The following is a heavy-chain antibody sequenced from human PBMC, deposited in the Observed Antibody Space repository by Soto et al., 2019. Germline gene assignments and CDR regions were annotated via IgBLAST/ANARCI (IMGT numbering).Heavy chain of an antibody. J-gene: IGHJ3*02. CDR3: ARADSSGWSGNDAFDI. CDR2: IIPIFGTA. V-gene: IGHV1-69*13. CDR1: GGTFSSYA. Sequence: ASVKVSCKASGGTFSSYAISWVRQAPGQGLEWMGGIIPIFGTANYAQKFQGRVTITADESTSTAYMELSSLRSEDTAVYYCARADSSGWSGNDAFDIWGQGTMVTVSS. D-gene: IGHD6-19*01.